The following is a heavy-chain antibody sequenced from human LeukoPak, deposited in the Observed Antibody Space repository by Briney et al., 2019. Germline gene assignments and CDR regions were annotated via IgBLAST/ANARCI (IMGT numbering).Heavy chain of an antibody. CDR3: VRGYFNRNYAGVGEYYYRDV. D-gene: IGHD1-7*01. CDR2: VSPNSGKT. CDR1: GYTFTTYD. V-gene: IGHV1-8*02. J-gene: IGHJ6*03. Sequence: ASVKPSCTASGYTFTTYDMHWVRQASGQGLEWMGWVSPNSGKTAYAQKCQGRVTMTRDTSMSTGYMELSSLRSEDTAVYYCVRGYFNRNYAGVGEYYYRDVWAKGTTVTVSS.